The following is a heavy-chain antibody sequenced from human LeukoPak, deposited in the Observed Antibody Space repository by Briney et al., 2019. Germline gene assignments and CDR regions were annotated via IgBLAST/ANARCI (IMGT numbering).Heavy chain of an antibody. J-gene: IGHJ5*02. CDR3: AKDALVGVRLWSSNWFDP. Sequence: PGGSLRLSCAASGFTFSSYDMNWVRQAPGKGLEWVSAISGSGGSTYYADSVKGRFTISRDNSKNTLYLQMNSLRAEDTAVYYCAKDALVGVRLWSSNWFDPWGQGTLVTVSS. CDR2: ISGSGGST. D-gene: IGHD2-8*02. CDR1: GFTFSSYD. V-gene: IGHV3-23*01.